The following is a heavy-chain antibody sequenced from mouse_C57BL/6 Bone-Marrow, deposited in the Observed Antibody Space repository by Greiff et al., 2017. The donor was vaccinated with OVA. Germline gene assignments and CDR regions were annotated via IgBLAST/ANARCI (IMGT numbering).Heavy chain of an antibody. Sequence: EVQLQESGPELVKPGDSVKISCKASGYSFTGYFMNWVMQSHGKSLEWIGRINPYNGDTFYNQKFKGKATLTVDKSSSTAHMELRSLTSEDSAVYYCARREDYYGSTYFDYWGQGTTLTVSS. D-gene: IGHD1-1*01. V-gene: IGHV1-20*01. J-gene: IGHJ2*01. CDR3: ARREDYYGSTYFDY. CDR1: GYSFTGYF. CDR2: INPYNGDT.